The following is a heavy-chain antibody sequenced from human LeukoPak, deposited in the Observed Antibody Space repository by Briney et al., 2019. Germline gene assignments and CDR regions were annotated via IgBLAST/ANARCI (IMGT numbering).Heavy chain of an antibody. D-gene: IGHD3-3*01. V-gene: IGHV3-30*18. CDR1: GFTFSSYG. CDR2: ISYDGSNK. CDR3: AKGVDDY. J-gene: IGHJ4*02. Sequence: AGGSLRLSCAASGFTFSSYGMHWVRQAPGKGLEWVAVISYDGSNKYYADSVKGRFTISRDNSKNTLYLQMNSLRAEDTAVYYCAKGVDDYWGQGTLVTVSS.